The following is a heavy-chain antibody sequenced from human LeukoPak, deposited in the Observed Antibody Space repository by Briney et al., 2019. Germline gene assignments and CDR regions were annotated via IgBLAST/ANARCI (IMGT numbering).Heavy chain of an antibody. CDR3: ARVGYCSGGSCYFTYFQH. Sequence: PSETLSLTCAVDGGSFSGYYWSWIRQPPGKGLEWIGEINHSGSTNYNPPLKSRVTISVDTSKNQFSLKLSSVTAADTAVYYCARVGYCSGGSCYFTYFQHWGQGTLVTVSS. CDR2: INHSGST. CDR1: GGSFSGYY. D-gene: IGHD2-15*01. J-gene: IGHJ1*01. V-gene: IGHV4-34*01.